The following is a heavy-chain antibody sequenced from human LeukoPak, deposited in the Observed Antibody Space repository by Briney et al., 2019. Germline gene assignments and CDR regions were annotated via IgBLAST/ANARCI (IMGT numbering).Heavy chain of an antibody. CDR1: GFTFSSYS. V-gene: IGHV3-21*01. CDR2: ISSSSSYI. J-gene: IGHJ4*02. D-gene: IGHD5-24*01. CDR3: ARDPDGYNPRLFDY. Sequence: GGFLRLSCAASGFTFSSYSMNWVRQAPGKGLEWVSSISSSSSYIYYADSVKGRFTISRDNAKNSLYLQMNSLRAEDTAVYYCARDPDGYNPRLFDYWGQGTLVTVSS.